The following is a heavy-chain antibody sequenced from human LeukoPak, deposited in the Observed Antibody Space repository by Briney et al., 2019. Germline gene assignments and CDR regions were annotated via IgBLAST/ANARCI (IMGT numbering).Heavy chain of an antibody. CDR3: AREYCSSTRCYSGDY. V-gene: IGHV1-46*01. J-gene: IGHJ4*02. D-gene: IGHD2-2*02. CDR1: GYTFTSYY. Sequence: ASVKVSCKASGYTFTSYYMHWVRQAPGQGLEWMGIINPSGGSTSYAQNLQGRVTMTTDTSTSTAYMELRSLRSDDTAVYYCAREYCSSTRCYSGDYWGQGTLVTVSS. CDR2: INPSGGST.